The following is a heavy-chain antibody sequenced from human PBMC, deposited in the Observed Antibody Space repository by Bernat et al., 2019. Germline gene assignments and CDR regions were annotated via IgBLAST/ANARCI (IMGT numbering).Heavy chain of an antibody. D-gene: IGHD6-19*01. CDR1: GFTFSNYG. CDR2: VWYDGSNK. V-gene: IGHV3-30*19. Sequence: QVQLVESGGGVVQPGRSLRLSCAASGFTFSNYGMHWVRQAPGKGLEWVAVVWYDGSNKYYADSVKGRFTISRDNSKNTLYLQMNSLRAEDTAVYYCARTAAEYSSGWRYFDYWGQGTLVTVSS. J-gene: IGHJ4*02. CDR3: ARTAAEYSSGWRYFDY.